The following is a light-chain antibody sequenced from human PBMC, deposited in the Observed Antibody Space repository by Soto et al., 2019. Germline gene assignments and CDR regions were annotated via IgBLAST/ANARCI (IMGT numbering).Light chain of an antibody. V-gene: IGLV1-36*01. Sequence: QAVLTQSPSVSGAPRQSVNISCSGNNSNIGSNAVHWYQQLPGKAPKLLMYYNDMLPSGVSDRFSGSKSGTSASLAISGLQSEDEGEYYCATWDDRLTAWVFGGGTQLTVL. CDR3: ATWDDRLTAWV. CDR1: NSNIGSNA. J-gene: IGLJ3*02. CDR2: YND.